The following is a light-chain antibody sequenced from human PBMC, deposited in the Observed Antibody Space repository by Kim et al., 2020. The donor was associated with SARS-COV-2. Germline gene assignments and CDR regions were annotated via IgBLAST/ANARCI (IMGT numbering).Light chain of an antibody. Sequence: VTISCTGSSSNIGAGYNVHWYQELPGAAPKLLIYDSNKRPSGVPDRFSGSKSGTSASLAITGLQAEDEADYYCQSYDTSLGGYVYGTGTKVTVL. V-gene: IGLV1-40*01. CDR3: QSYDTSLGGYV. CDR2: DSN. CDR1: SSNIGAGYN. J-gene: IGLJ1*01.